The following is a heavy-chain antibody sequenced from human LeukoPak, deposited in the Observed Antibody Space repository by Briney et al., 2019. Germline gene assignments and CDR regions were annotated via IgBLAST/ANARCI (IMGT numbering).Heavy chain of an antibody. D-gene: IGHD4/OR15-4a*01. Sequence: EASVKVSCKASGYTFTGYYMHWVRQAPGQGLEWMGWINPNSGDTSYAQKFQGRVTMTSDTSISTAYMELSRLRSDDTAVYYCARTMANCFDPWGQGTLVTVSS. CDR1: GYTFTGYY. CDR3: ARTMANCFDP. CDR2: INPNSGDT. J-gene: IGHJ5*02. V-gene: IGHV1-2*02.